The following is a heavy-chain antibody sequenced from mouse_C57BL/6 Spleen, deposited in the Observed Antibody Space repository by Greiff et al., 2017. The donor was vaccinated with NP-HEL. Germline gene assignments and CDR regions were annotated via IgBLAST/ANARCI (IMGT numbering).Heavy chain of an antibody. CDR2: IYPGDGDT. J-gene: IGHJ4*01. CDR1: GYAFSSSW. CDR3: ARDYRKYYAMDY. V-gene: IGHV1-82*01. D-gene: IGHD2-14*01. Sequence: QVQLQQSGPELVKPGASVKISCKASGYAFSSSWMNWVKQRPGKGLEWIGRIYPGDGDTTYNGKFKGKATLTADKSSSTAYMQLSSLTSEDSAVYFCARDYRKYYAMDYWGQGTSVTVSS.